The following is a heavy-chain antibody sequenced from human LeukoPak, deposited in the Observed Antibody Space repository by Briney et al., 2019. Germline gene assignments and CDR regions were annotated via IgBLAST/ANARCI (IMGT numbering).Heavy chain of an antibody. D-gene: IGHD1-1*01. J-gene: IGHJ5*02. CDR2: ISYSGDTI. CDR3: AKDQATVQLAVVFWFDP. Sequence: SGGSLRLSCAASEFTFSDYYMSWIRQAPGKGLEWVSYISYSGDTIYYADSVKGRFTVSRDNAKNSLYLQMNSLRAEDTAVYYCAKDQATVQLAVVFWFDPRGQGTLVTVSS. V-gene: IGHV3-11*01. CDR1: EFTFSDYY.